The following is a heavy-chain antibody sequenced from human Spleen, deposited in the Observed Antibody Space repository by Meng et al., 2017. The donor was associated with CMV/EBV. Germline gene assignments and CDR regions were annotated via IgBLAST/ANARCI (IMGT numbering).Heavy chain of an antibody. CDR3: ARDILEHNAFDM. Sequence: SQTLSLTCTVSGGSVSSGSYYWSRLRQPPGKGLEWIGYISYIGSTNYNPSLKSRVTISVDTSKNQFSLKLSSVTAADTAVYYCARDILEHNAFDMWGQGTMVTVSS. J-gene: IGHJ3*02. CDR2: ISYIGST. V-gene: IGHV4-61*01. D-gene: IGHD1/OR15-1a*01. CDR1: GGSVSSGSYY.